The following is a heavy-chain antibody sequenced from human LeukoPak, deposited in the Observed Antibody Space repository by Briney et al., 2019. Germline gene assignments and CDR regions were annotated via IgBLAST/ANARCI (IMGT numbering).Heavy chain of an antibody. CDR3: ARGPMVRGVIEAFDI. Sequence: GGTLRLSCAASGFTFSFHGMSWVRQAPGKGLEWVSAISGGGDNTYYADSVKGRFTISRDNAKNSLYLQMNSLRAEDTAVYYCARGPMVRGVIEAFDIWGQGTMVTVSS. CDR1: GFTFSFHG. V-gene: IGHV3-23*01. CDR2: ISGGGDNT. D-gene: IGHD3-10*01. J-gene: IGHJ3*02.